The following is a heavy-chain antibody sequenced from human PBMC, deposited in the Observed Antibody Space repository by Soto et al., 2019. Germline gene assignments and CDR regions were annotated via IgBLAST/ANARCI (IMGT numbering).Heavy chain of an antibody. D-gene: IGHD3-16*01. CDR3: ARVIRFSQEWRSGAAV. CDR1: GGTFSSYT. V-gene: IGHV1-69*02. CDR2: IIPILGIA. Sequence: QVQLVQSGAEVKKPGSSVKVSCKASGGTFSSYTIGWVRQAPGQGLEWMGRIIPILGIANYAQKFQGRVTITEDKSTSTAYMELSSLRSEDTAVYYCARVIRFSQEWRSGAAVWGKGTTVTVSS. J-gene: IGHJ6*04.